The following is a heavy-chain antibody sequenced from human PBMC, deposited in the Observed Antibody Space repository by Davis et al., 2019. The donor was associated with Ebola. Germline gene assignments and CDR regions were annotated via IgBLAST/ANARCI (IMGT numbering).Heavy chain of an antibody. V-gene: IGHV1-58*02. D-gene: IGHD1-26*01. CDR2: IVVGSGNT. J-gene: IGHJ3*02. CDR1: GFTFTSSA. CDR3: AAGGGSYLDAFDI. Sequence: SVKVSCKASGFTFTSSAMQWVRQARGQRLEWIGWIVVGSGNTNYAQKFQERVTITRDMSTSTAYMELSSLRSEDTAVYYCAAGGGSYLDAFDIWGQGTMVTVSS.